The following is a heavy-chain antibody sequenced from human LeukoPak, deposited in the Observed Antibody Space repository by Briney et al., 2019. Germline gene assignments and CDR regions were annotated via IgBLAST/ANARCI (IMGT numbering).Heavy chain of an antibody. J-gene: IGHJ4*02. CDR2: IYYSGST. CDR3: ARAGVVTPFDY. CDR1: GGPISSYY. V-gene: IGHV4-59*12. Sequence: SETLSLTCTVSGGPISSYYWSWIRQPPGKGLEWIGYIYYSGSTNYNPSLKSRVTMSVDTSKNQFSLKLSSVTATDTAVYYCARAGVVTPFDYWGQGTLVTVSS. D-gene: IGHD3-3*01.